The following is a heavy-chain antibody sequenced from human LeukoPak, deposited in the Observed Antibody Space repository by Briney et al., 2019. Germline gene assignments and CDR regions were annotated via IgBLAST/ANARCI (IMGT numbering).Heavy chain of an antibody. D-gene: IGHD6-19*01. CDR1: GITFSNYA. J-gene: IGHJ4*02. CDR3: AKVGVMRRSGWFGGDYFDF. Sequence: PGGSLRLSCAVSGITFSNYAMNRVRQAPGKGLEWVSVITGSGGSTYYAASVKGRFTISRDNSKNTVSLEMNSLRAEDTAVYYCAKVGVMRRSGWFGGDYFDFWGQGTLVTVSS. CDR2: ITGSGGST. V-gene: IGHV3-23*01.